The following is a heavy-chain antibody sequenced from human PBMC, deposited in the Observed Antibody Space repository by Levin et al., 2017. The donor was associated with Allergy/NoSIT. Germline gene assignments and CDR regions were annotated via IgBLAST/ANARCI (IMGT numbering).Heavy chain of an antibody. D-gene: IGHD2-21*02. CDR3: AKLAYCGGDCYVPEYYFDY. CDR2: ISGSGGST. V-gene: IGHV3-23*01. CDR1: GFTFSSYS. J-gene: IGHJ4*02. Sequence: SCAASGFTFSSYSMSWVRQAPGKGLEWVSAISGSGGSTYYADSVKGRFTISRDNSKNTLYLQMNSLRAEDTAVYYCAKLAYCGGDCYVPEYYFDYWGQGTLVTVSS.